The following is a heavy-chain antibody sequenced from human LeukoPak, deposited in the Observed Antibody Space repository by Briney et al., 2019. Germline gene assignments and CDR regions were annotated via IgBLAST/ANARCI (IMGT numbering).Heavy chain of an antibody. V-gene: IGHV4-59*12. CDR2: IYYSGST. D-gene: IGHD3-16*01. CDR1: GGSISSYY. Sequence: SETLSLTCTVSGGSISSYYWSWIRQPPGKGLEWIGYIYYSGSTNYNPSLKSRVTISVDTSKNQFSLKLSSVTAADTAVYYCARGDRMRVTTRNWFDPWGQGTLVTVSS. J-gene: IGHJ5*02. CDR3: ARGDRMRVTTRNWFDP.